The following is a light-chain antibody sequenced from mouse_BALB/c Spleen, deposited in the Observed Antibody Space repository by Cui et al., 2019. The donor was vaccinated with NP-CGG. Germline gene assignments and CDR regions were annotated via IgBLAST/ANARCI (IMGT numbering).Light chain of an antibody. Sequence: ADVTQESAPNKSPGETVTLTCRSSTGAVTTSNYANWVQEKPDHLFTGLIGGTNNRTPGVPARFSGSLIGDKAALTITGAQTEDEAIYFCALWYSNHWVFGGGTKLTVL. J-gene: IGLJ1*01. CDR3: ALWYSNHWV. V-gene: IGLV1*01. CDR2: GTN. CDR1: TGAVTTSNY.